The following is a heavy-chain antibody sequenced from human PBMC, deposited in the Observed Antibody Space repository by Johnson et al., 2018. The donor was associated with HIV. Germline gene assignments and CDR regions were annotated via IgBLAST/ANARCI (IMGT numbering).Heavy chain of an antibody. CDR3: ALKQLVTMDDAFDV. CDR2: ISYDGNNE. D-gene: IGHD6-13*01. CDR1: GFTFSSYP. Sequence: QVQLVESGGGLVQPGGSLRLSCAASGFTFSSYPMHWVRQAPGKGLEWVAVISYDGNNEYYADSVKDRFTISRDNSKNTLFLQMNGLRVEDTAVYYCALKQLVTMDDAFDVWGQGTMVTVSS. V-gene: IGHV3-30*04. J-gene: IGHJ3*01.